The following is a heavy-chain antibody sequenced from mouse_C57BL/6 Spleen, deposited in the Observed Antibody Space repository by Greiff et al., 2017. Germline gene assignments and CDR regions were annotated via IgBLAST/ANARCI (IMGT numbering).Heavy chain of an antibody. V-gene: IGHV1-55*01. D-gene: IGHD2-5*01. CDR3: ARRDSKRAWFAY. J-gene: IGHJ3*01. Sequence: VQLQQPGAELVKPGASVKMSCKASGYTFTSYWITWVKQRPGQGLEWIGDIYPGSGSTNYNEKFKSKATLTVDTSSSTAYMQLSSLTSEDSAVYYCARRDSKRAWFAYWGQGTLVTVSA. CDR2: IYPGSGST. CDR1: GYTFTSYW.